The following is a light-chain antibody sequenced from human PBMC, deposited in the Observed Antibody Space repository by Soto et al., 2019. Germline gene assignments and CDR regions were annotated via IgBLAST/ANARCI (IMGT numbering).Light chain of an antibody. Sequence: EIVLTQSPGTLSLSPGERATLSCRASQSVSSSYLAWYQQKPGRAPRLLIYRASTRATGVSGRFSGSGSGTEFTLTITSLQSEDFAVYFCQQYNNWPSITFGQGTRLEIK. CDR3: QQYNNWPSIT. J-gene: IGKJ5*01. CDR2: RAS. CDR1: QSVSSSY. V-gene: IGKV3-15*01.